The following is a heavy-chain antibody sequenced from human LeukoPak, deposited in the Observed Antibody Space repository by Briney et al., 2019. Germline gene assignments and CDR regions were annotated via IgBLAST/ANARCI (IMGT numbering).Heavy chain of an antibody. CDR1: GFTFSSYA. J-gene: IGHJ4*02. CDR2: IWYDGSNK. CDR3: ARGRYYYGSGSYYTGEYYFDY. V-gene: IGHV3-33*08. D-gene: IGHD3-10*01. Sequence: PGRSLRLSCAASGFTFSSYAMHWVRQAPGKGLEWVAVIWYDGSNKYYADSVKGRFTISRDNSKNTLYLQMNSLRAEDTAVYYCARGRYYYGSGSYYTGEYYFDYWGQGTLVTVSS.